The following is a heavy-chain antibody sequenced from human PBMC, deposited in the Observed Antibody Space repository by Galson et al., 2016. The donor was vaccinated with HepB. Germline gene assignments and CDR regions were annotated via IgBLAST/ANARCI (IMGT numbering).Heavy chain of an antibody. CDR3: AREGQSSGHCGAFDW. CDR1: EFTFSNYA. Sequence: SLRLSCAASEFTFSNYAMTWVRQAPGKGLEWVSGISGSGYSTYYADSVKGRFTISRDNSKNMLCLQMNSLRAEDTAVYYCAREGQSSGHCGAFDWWGQGTLVTV. D-gene: IGHD2-21*01. V-gene: IGHV3-23*01. J-gene: IGHJ4*02. CDR2: ISGSGYST.